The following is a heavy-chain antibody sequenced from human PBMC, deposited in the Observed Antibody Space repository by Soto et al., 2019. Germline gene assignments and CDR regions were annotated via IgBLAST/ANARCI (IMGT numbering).Heavy chain of an antibody. CDR3: ARDNRYYYDSSGYYYGDYYYYYGMDV. CDR2: IIPIFGTA. J-gene: IGHJ6*02. D-gene: IGHD3-22*01. CDR1: GGTFSSYA. V-gene: IGHV1-69*13. Sequence: SVKVSCKASGGTFSSYAISWVRQAPGQGLEWMGGIIPIFGTANYAQKFQGRVTITADESTSTAYMELSSLRSEDTAVYYCARDNRYYYDSSGYYYGDYYYYYGMDVWGQGTTVTVSS.